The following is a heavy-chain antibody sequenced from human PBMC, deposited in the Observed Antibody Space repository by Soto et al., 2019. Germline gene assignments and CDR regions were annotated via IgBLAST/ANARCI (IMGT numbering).Heavy chain of an antibody. V-gene: IGHV3-23*01. J-gene: IGHJ4*02. CDR2: IIGSGGGT. D-gene: IGHD6-13*01. Sequence: EVQLLESGGGLVQPGGSLRLSCAASGFTFSNYAMTWVRQAPGKGLEWVSVIIGSGGGTYFVDSVKGRFTISRDNSKNTVYLQMNSLRAEDTAVYYCAKRPLTAAGFDYWGQGTLVTVSS. CDR3: AKRPLTAAGFDY. CDR1: GFTFSNYA.